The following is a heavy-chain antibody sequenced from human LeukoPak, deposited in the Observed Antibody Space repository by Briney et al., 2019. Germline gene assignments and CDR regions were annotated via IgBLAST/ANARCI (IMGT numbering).Heavy chain of an antibody. CDR1: GGSISSYY. CDR2: IYYSGST. J-gene: IGHJ4*02. Sequence: SETLSLTCTVSGGSISSYYWSWIRQPPGKGLEWIGYIYYSGSTNYNPSLKSRVTISVDTSKNQFSLKLSSVTAADTAVYYCARAPMGSGSEFADYWGQGTLVTVSS. CDR3: ARAPMGSGSEFADY. V-gene: IGHV4-59*12. D-gene: IGHD3-10*01.